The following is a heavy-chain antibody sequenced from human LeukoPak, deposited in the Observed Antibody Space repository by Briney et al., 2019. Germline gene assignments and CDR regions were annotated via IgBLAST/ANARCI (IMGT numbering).Heavy chain of an antibody. CDR1: GFTFSSFE. J-gene: IGHJ4*02. CDR3: TRDEVGATTEFDS. Sequence: GGSLILSCAASGFTFSSFEMNWVRQAPGKGLEWVSYISPSGSDMSYRDSVKGRFSISRDNAMNSLYLQMNSLRAEDTAVYYCTRDEVGATTEFDSWGQGTLVTVSS. CDR2: ISPSGSDM. V-gene: IGHV3-48*03. D-gene: IGHD1-26*01.